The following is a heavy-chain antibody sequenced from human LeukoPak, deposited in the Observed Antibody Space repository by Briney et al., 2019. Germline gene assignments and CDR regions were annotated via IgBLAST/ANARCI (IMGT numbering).Heavy chain of an antibody. CDR2: ISNDGGGT. J-gene: IGHJ4*02. D-gene: IGHD6-13*01. CDR3: VKDLSGSWAFDY. Sequence: GGSLRLSCSASGFTFSSHAMHWVRQAPGKGLEYVSGISNDGGGTCYADSVKGRCTIFRDNSKDTLYLQMSSLRPEDTGMYYCVKDLSGSWAFDYWGQGTLVTVSS. CDR1: GFTFSSHA. V-gene: IGHV3-64D*06.